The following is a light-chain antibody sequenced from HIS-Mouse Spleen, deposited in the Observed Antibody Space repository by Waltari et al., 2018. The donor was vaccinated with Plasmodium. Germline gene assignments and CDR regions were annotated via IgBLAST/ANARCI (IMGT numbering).Light chain of an antibody. V-gene: IGLV3-1*01. CDR1: KLGYKY. J-gene: IGLJ2*01. CDR2: QDS. Sequence: SYELTQPPSVSVSPGQTASITCSGDKLGYKYACWYQQKPGQSPVLVIYQDSKRPSGIPERFSGSNLGNTATLTISGTQAMDEADYYCQAWDSSTVVFGGGTKLTVL. CDR3: QAWDSSTVV.